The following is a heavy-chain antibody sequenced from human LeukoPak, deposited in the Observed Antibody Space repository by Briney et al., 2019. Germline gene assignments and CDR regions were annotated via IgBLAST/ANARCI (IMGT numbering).Heavy chain of an antibody. CDR1: GFSFSDFW. CDR2: IKQDGSEK. J-gene: IGHJ4*02. V-gene: IGHV3-7*01. Sequence: SGGSLRLSCAASGFSFSDFWMNWVRQAPGKGLEWVANIKQDGSEKYSLDSVRGRFTISRDNDKTSVYLQMYSLRAEDTALYSRARGGALMGATSRANSYFDYWGQGNLVTVSS. D-gene: IGHD1-26*01. CDR3: ARGGALMGATSRANSYFDY.